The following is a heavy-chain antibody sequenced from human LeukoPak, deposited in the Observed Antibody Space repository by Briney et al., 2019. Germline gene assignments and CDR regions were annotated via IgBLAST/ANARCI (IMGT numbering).Heavy chain of an antibody. CDR3: ARDSYGFDY. V-gene: IGHV3-33*01. CDR2: IWYDGSNK. Sequence: GGSLRLSCTASGFTFSSYGMHWVRQAPGKGLEWVAVIWYDGSNKYYADSVQGRFTISRDNSKNTLYLQMNSLRAEDTAVYYCARDSYGFDYWGQGTLVTVSS. D-gene: IGHD4-17*01. J-gene: IGHJ4*02. CDR1: GFTFSSYG.